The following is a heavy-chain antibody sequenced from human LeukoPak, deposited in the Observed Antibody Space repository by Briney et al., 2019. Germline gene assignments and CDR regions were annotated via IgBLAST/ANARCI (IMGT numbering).Heavy chain of an antibody. Sequence: SVKVSCKASGGTFSSYAISWVRQAPGQGLEWVGGIILTFGTANYAQKFQGRVTITTDESTSTAYMELSSLRSEDTAVYYCARSRQLGRGDYYYYYMDVWGKGTTVTVSS. V-gene: IGHV1-69*05. CDR3: ARSRQLGRGDYYYYYMDV. CDR2: IILTFGTA. D-gene: IGHD6-6*01. J-gene: IGHJ6*03. CDR1: GGTFSSYA.